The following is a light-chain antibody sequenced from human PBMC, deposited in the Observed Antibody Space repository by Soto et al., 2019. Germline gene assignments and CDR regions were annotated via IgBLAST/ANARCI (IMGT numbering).Light chain of an antibody. CDR2: LGS. V-gene: IGKV2-28*01. CDR3: MEALQTPLT. CDR1: HSLLHSNGYNY. J-gene: IGKJ1*01. Sequence: DIVMTQSPLSLPVTNGEPASISCRSSHSLLHSNGYNYLDWYLQKPGQSPQLLIYLGSNRSSGVPDRFSGSGSGTDFTLEISRVEAEDVGVYYCMEALQTPLTFGQGTKVDVK.